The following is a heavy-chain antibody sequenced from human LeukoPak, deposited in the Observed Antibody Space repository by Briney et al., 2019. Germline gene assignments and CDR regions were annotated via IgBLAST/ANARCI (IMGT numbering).Heavy chain of an antibody. CDR2: IYYSGST. V-gene: IGHV4-59*01. D-gene: IGHD3-9*01. Sequence: PSETLSLTCTVSGGSISSYYWSWIRQPPGKGLEWIGYIYYSGSTNYNPSLKSRVTISVDTSKNQFSLKLSPVTAADTAVYYCAREVLRYFDWLSQGGAFDIWGQGTMVTVSS. CDR3: AREVLRYFDWLSQGGAFDI. J-gene: IGHJ3*02. CDR1: GGSISSYY.